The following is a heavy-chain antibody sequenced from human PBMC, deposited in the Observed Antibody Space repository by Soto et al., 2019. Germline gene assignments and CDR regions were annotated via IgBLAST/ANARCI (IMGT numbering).Heavy chain of an antibody. CDR2: INHSGST. CDR1: GGSFSGYY. Sequence: SETLSLTCAVYGGSFSGYYWSWIRQPPGKGLEWIGEINHSGSTNYNPSLKSRVTISVDTSKNQFSLKLSSVTPAHPSVYSRARAHYRNYLFAYWRHGSLVPVSS. V-gene: IGHV4-34*01. CDR3: ARAHYRNYLFAY. J-gene: IGHJ4*01. D-gene: IGHD4-4*01.